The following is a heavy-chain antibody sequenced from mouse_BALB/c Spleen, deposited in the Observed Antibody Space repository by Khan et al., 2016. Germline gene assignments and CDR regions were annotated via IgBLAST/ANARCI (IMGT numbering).Heavy chain of an antibody. CDR1: GYTFSSYW. J-gene: IGHJ3*01. Sequence: VQFQESGAELMKPGASVKISCKATGYTFSSYWLEWVKERPGHGLEWIGEILPGSGSTNYHEKFKGKATFTAETSSNTAYMQLSSLTSEDSAVYYCARGVYWGQGTLVTVSA. V-gene: IGHV1-9*01. CDR2: ILPGSGST. CDR3: ARGVY.